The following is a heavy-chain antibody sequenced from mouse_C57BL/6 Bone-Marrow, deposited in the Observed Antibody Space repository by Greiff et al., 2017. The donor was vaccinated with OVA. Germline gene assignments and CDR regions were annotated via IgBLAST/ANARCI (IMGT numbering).Heavy chain of an antibody. Sequence: QVQLQQSGAELVRPGTSVKMSCKASGYTFTNYWIGWAKQRPGHGLEWIGDIYPGGGYTNYNEKFKGKATLTADKSSSTAYMQFSSLTSEDSAIYYGARDGYYWYFDVWGTGTTVTVSS. D-gene: IGHD2-3*01. J-gene: IGHJ1*03. CDR2: IYPGGGYT. V-gene: IGHV1-63*01. CDR1: GYTFTNYW. CDR3: ARDGYYWYFDV.